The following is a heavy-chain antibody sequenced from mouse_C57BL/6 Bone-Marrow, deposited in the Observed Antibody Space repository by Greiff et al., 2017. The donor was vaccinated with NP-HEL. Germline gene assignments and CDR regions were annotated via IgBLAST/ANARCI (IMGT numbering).Heavy chain of an antibody. Sequence: VHVKQSGAELVRPGASVKLSCTASGFNIKDDYMHWVKQRPEQGLEWIGWIDPENGDTEYASKFQGKATITADTSSNTAYLQLSSLTSEDTAVYYCTLQGSDYWGQGTTLTVSS. CDR1: GFNIKDDY. V-gene: IGHV14-4*01. J-gene: IGHJ2*01. CDR3: TLQGSDY. CDR2: IDPENGDT.